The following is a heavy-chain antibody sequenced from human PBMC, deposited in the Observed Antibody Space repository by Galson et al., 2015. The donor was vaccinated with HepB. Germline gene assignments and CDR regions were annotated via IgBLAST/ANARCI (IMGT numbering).Heavy chain of an antibody. CDR2: ISAYNGNT. CDR3: ARVPSPRPIVGATKGWFDP. D-gene: IGHD1-26*01. Sequence: SVKVSCKASGYTFTSYGISWVRQAPGQGLEWMGWISAYNGNTNYAQKLQGRVTMTTDTSTSTAYMELRSLRSDDTAVYYCARVPSPRPIVGATKGWFDPWGQGTLVTVSS. J-gene: IGHJ5*02. CDR1: GYTFTSYG. V-gene: IGHV1-18*01.